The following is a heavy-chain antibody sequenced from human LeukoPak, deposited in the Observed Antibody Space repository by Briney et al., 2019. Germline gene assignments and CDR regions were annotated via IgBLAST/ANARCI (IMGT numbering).Heavy chain of an antibody. D-gene: IGHD3-16*01. CDR3: ARGWGSYYFDS. CDR2: FTSSSSSI. V-gene: IGHV3-21*01. Sequence: GRSLRLSCAASGFTLSAYTMSWVRQAPGKGLEWVSSFTSSSSSIYYADSVKGRFTISRDNAKNSLYLQLSSLGAEDTAVYYCARGWGSYYFDSWGQGTLVTVSS. CDR1: GFTLSAYT. J-gene: IGHJ4*02.